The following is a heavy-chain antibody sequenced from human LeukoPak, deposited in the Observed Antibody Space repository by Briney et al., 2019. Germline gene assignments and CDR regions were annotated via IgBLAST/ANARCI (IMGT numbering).Heavy chain of an antibody. V-gene: IGHV3-23*01. J-gene: IGHJ4*02. D-gene: IGHD1-26*01. CDR2: MDSGGNT. Sequence: PGGSLRLSCAASGFTFSSYAMTWVRQAPGKGLEWVSTMDSGGNTYYADSVKGRFIISRDNSKNTLYLQMNSLRAEDTAVYYCACGSGSYLLFDYWGQGTLVTVSS. CDR3: ACGSGSYLLFDY. CDR1: GFTFSSYA.